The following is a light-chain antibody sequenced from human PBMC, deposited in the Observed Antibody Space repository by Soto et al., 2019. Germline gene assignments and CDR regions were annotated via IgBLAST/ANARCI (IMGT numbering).Light chain of an antibody. J-gene: IGKJ5*01. V-gene: IGKV3D-15*01. CDR3: QQYNNWPPIT. CDR2: GSS. Sequence: EIVMTQSPATLSVSPGERATLSCRASQSVSSNLAWYQQKPGQAPRLLIYGSSIRATGIPARFSGSGSGTEFTLSISSLQSGDIAVYYCQQYNNWPPITFGQGTRLEIK. CDR1: QSVSSN.